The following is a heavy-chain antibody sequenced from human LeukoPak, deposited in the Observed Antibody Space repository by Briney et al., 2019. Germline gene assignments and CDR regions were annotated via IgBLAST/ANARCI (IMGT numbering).Heavy chain of an antibody. CDR3: ARRNYYGSGSYYNFDY. CDR2: IYPGDSDT. D-gene: IGHD3-10*01. CDR1: GYSFTSYW. V-gene: IGHV5-51*01. J-gene: IGHJ4*02. Sequence: GESLKISCKCSGYSFTSYWIGWVRQMAGKGLEWMGIIYPGDSDTRYSPSFQGQVTISADKSISTSYLLWSSLKASDTAMYYCARRNYYGSGSYYNFDYWGQGTLVTVSS.